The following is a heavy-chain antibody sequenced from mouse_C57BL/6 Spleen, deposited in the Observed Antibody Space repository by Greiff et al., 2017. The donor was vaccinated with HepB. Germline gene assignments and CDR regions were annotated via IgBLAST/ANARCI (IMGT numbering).Heavy chain of an antibody. CDR2: ILPGSGSN. V-gene: IGHV1-9*01. CDR1: GYTFTGYW. J-gene: IGHJ2*01. D-gene: IGHD3-2*02. Sequence: VQLVASGAELMKPGASVKLSCKATGYTFTGYWIEWVKQRPGHGLEWIGEILPGSGSNKYNEKFKGKATFTEDTSSNTAYMQISSLTTEDSAIYYCARSAQAFYFDYWGQGTTLTVSS. CDR3: ARSAQAFYFDY.